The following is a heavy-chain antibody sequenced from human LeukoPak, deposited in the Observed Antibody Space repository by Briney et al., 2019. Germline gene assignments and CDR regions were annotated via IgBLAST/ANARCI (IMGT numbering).Heavy chain of an antibody. CDR3: ARETRYNWNDDDAFDI. V-gene: IGHV3-23*01. Sequence: GGSLRLSCEAFGFNLRDYAMNWVRQAPGKGLEWVSVITGTDGTTHYADAVQGRFTISRDNAKNSLYLQMNSLRAEDTAVYYCARETRYNWNDDDAFDIWGQGTMVTVSS. CDR2: ITGTDGTT. D-gene: IGHD1-1*01. CDR1: GFNLRDYA. J-gene: IGHJ3*02.